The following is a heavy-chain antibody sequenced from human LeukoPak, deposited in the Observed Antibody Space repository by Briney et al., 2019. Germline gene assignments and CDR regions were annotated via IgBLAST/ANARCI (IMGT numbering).Heavy chain of an antibody. CDR3: ARSSCPVY. CDR2: ISTDGSST. J-gene: IGHJ4*02. V-gene: IGHV3-74*01. CDR1: GFIFSNYW. Sequence: PGRALRLSCEAAGFIFSNYWMHWVRQAPGKGLVWVSRISTDGSSTNYADSVKGRFTISRDNAKNMVYLQMNSLRAEDTAVYYCARSSCPVYWGQGTLVTVSS. D-gene: IGHD2-2*01.